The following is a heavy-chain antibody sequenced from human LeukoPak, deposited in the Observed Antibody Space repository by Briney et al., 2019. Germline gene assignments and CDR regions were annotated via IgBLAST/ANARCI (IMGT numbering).Heavy chain of an antibody. CDR1: GYSISSGYY. CDR3: ARTKYYYDGSGSLFDI. D-gene: IGHD3-22*01. CDR2: IYHSGST. Sequence: SETLSLTCAVSGYSISSGYYWGWIRQPPGKGLEWIGSIYHSGSTYYNPSLKSRVTISVDTSKNQFSLKLSSVTAADTAVYYCARTKYYYDGSGSLFDIWGQGTMVTVSS. J-gene: IGHJ3*02. V-gene: IGHV4-38-2*01.